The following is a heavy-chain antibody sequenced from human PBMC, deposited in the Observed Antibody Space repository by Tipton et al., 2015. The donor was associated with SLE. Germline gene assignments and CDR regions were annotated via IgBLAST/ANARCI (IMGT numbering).Heavy chain of an antibody. Sequence: GLVKPSQTLSLTCAISGDSVSSNSVSWNWIRQSPSRGLEWLGRTFYRSEWYNSYAVTVKGRITIDPDTSKNQFSLQLNSVTPEDTGVYYCAGGYDGMNVGGQGTTVTVSS. CDR1: GDSVSSNSVS. V-gene: IGHV6-1*01. CDR2: TFYRSEWYN. CDR3: AGGYDGMNV. J-gene: IGHJ6*02.